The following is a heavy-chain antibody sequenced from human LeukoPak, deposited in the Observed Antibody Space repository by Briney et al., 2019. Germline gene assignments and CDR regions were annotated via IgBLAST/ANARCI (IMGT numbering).Heavy chain of an antibody. V-gene: IGHV2-5*02. J-gene: IGHJ3*02. CDR3: VLTRYSSSWALAFDI. CDR2: IYWDDDK. CDR1: GFSLSTSGVG. Sequence: SGPTLVKPTQTLTLTCTFSGFSLSTSGVGVGWIRQPPGKALEWLALIYWDDDKRYSPSLKSRLTITKDTSKNQVVLTMTNMDPVDTATYYCVLTRYSSSWALAFDIWGQGTMVTVSS. D-gene: IGHD6-13*01.